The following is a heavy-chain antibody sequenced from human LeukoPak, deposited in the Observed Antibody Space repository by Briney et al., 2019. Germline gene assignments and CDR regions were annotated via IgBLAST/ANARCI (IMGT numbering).Heavy chain of an antibody. V-gene: IGHV3-23*01. CDR3: AKDGLVVPAALDFDY. D-gene: IGHD2-2*01. CDR2: ISGSGGST. J-gene: IGHJ4*02. CDR1: GFTFSSYA. Sequence: PGGSLRLSCAASGFTFSSYAMSWVRQAPGKGLEWVSAISGSGGSTYYADSVKGRFTISRDNSKNTLYLQMNSLRAEDTAVYYCAKDGLVVPAALDFDYWGQGTLVTVSS.